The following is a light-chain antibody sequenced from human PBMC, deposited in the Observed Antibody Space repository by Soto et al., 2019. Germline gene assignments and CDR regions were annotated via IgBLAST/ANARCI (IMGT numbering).Light chain of an antibody. Sequence: QSALTQPPSASVSPGQFVTISCTGTKNDIGVYDFVSWYQHHPGKAPRLIIYEVGQRPSGVPDRFPGSKSGNTASLTVSGLQAEDEADYFCKSYAGSNTDVFGSGTKLTVL. CDR3: KSYAGSNTDV. J-gene: IGLJ1*01. CDR1: KNDIGVYDF. CDR2: EVG. V-gene: IGLV2-8*01.